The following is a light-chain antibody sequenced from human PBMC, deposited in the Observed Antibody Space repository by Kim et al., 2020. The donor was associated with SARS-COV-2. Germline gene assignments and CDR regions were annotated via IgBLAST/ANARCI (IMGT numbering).Light chain of an antibody. J-gene: IGLJ1*01. CDR1: KLGDKY. CDR3: QAWDSSTAV. V-gene: IGLV3-1*01. CDR2: QDS. Sequence: VSPDKTASITCAGDKLGDKYACWYQQRPGQSPVLVIYQDSKRPSGIPERFSGSNSGNTATLTISGTQAMDEADYYCQAWDSSTAVFGTGTKVTVL.